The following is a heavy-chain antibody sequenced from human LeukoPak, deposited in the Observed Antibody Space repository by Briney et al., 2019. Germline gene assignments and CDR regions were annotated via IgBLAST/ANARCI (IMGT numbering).Heavy chain of an antibody. D-gene: IGHD3-22*01. Sequence: GGSLRLSCAASGFTFSSYSMNWVRQAPGKGLEWVSYISSSSSTIYYADSVKGRFTISRDNAKNSLYLQMNSLRAEDTAVYYCARDAQPRYYYDSSGYYYPGYWGQGTLVTVSS. J-gene: IGHJ4*02. CDR2: ISSSSSTI. CDR1: GFTFSSYS. CDR3: ARDAQPRYYYDSSGYYYPGY. V-gene: IGHV3-48*01.